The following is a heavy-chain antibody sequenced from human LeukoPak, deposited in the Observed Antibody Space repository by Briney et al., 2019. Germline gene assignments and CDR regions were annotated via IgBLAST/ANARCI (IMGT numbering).Heavy chain of an antibody. CDR2: INPNSGGT. J-gene: IGHJ4*02. D-gene: IGHD6-13*01. Sequence: GASVKVSCRASGYTFTGYYMHWVRQAPGQGLEWMGWINPNSGGTNYAQKFQGRVTMTRDTSISTAYMELSRLRSEDTAVYYCARDLIPSIAAAGTLFYWGQGTLVTVSS. V-gene: IGHV1-2*02. CDR1: GYTFTGYY. CDR3: ARDLIPSIAAAGTLFY.